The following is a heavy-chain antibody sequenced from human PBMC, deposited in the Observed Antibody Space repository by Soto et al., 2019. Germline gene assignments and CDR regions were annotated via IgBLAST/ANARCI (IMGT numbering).Heavy chain of an antibody. CDR2: ISSTTNYI. CDR1: GFTFTRYS. J-gene: IGHJ4*02. V-gene: IGHV3-21*01. CDR3: ARESEDLTSNFDY. Sequence: GGSLRLSFAASGFTFTRYSMNWVRQAPGKGLEWVSSISSTTNYIYYADSMKGRFTVSRDNAKNSVYLEMNSLSAEDTALYYCARESEDLTSNFDYWGQGTLVTVSS.